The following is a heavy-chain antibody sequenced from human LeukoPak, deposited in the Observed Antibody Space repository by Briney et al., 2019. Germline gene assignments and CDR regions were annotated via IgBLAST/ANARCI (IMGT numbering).Heavy chain of an antibody. J-gene: IGHJ4*02. CDR2: IYHSGST. D-gene: IGHD6-6*01. V-gene: IGHV4-30-2*01. CDR1: GGSISSGGYY. CDR3: ARVYGARKYYFDY. Sequence: SQTLSLTCTVSGGSISSGGYYWSWIRQPPGKGLEWIGYIYHSGSTYYNPSLKSRVTISVDRSKNQFSLKLSSVTAADTAVYYCARVYGARKYYFDYWGQGTLVTVSS.